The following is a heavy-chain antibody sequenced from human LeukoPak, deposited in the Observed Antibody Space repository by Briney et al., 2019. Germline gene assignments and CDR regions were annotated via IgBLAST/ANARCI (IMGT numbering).Heavy chain of an antibody. CDR3: ARGYSGSYYYYYYYMDV. V-gene: IGHV4-59*01. Sequence: SETLSLTCTVSGGSISNYYWNWIRQPPGKGLEWIGYIYYSGTTNYNPSLKSRVSMSVDTSKNQFSLKLSSVTAADTAVYYCARGYSGSYYYYYYYMDVWGKGTTVTVSS. CDR1: GGSISNYY. D-gene: IGHD1-26*01. CDR2: IYYSGTT. J-gene: IGHJ6*03.